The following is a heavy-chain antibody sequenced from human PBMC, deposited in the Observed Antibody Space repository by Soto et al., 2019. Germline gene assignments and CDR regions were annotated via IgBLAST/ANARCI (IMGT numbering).Heavy chain of an antibody. CDR2: IIPIFGTA. V-gene: IGHV1-69*01. CDR1: GGTFSSYA. CDR3: ASGSWPRRGMDV. Sequence: QVQLVQSGAEVKKPGSSVKVSCKAAGGTFSSYAISWVRQAPGQGLEWMGGIIPIFGTANYAQKFQGRVTITADESTSTAYMELSSLSAEDTAVYYCASGSWPRRGMDVWRQGTTVTVSS. D-gene: IGHD6-13*01. J-gene: IGHJ6*02.